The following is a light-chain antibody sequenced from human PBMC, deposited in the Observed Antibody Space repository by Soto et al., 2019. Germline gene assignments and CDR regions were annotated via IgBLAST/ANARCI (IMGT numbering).Light chain of an antibody. CDR2: DAS. V-gene: IGKV3-20*01. J-gene: IGKJ1*01. Sequence: ENVLTQSPGTLSLSPGERATLSCRASQSVSSSYLAWYQQKPGQAPRLLIYDASSRATGIPDRFSGSGSGTDFTLTIIRLEPEDFAVYFCQQYGSSPRTFGQGTKVEIK. CDR3: QQYGSSPRT. CDR1: QSVSSSY.